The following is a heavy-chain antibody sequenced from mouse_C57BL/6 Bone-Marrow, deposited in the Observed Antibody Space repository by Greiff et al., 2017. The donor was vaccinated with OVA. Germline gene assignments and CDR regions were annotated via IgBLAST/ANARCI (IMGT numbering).Heavy chain of an antibody. CDR3: AREGYDGYYFLFAY. CDR1: GYSITSGYY. J-gene: IGHJ3*01. D-gene: IGHD2-3*01. V-gene: IGHV3-6*01. CDR2: ISYDGSN. Sequence: EVQLVESGPGLVKPSQSLSLTCSVTGYSITSGYYWNWIRQFPGNKLEWMGYISYDGSNNYNPSLKNRISITRDTSKNQFFLKLNSVTTEDTATYYCAREGYDGYYFLFAYWGQGTLVTVSA.